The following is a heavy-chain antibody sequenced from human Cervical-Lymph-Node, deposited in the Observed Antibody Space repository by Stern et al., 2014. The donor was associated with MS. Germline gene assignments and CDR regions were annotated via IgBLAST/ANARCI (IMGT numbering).Heavy chain of an antibody. CDR1: GFTFSDHY. CDR3: ATIPVN. Sequence: EVQLEESGGGLVQPGGSLRLSCAASGFTFSDHYMDWVRQAPGKGLEWVGRTSNKANSYTTEYAASVKGRFTISRDDSKNSLYLQMNNLKIEDTAVYYCATIPVNWGQGTLVTVSS. V-gene: IGHV3-72*01. CDR2: TSNKANSYTT. D-gene: IGHD2-21*01. J-gene: IGHJ4*02.